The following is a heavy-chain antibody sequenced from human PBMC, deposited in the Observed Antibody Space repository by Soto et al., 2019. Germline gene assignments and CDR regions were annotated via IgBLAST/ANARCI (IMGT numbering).Heavy chain of an antibody. J-gene: IGHJ6*02. D-gene: IGHD1-26*01. V-gene: IGHV3-33*01. CDR3: ARDISAEWDYGMDV. CDR1: GFTFSSYG. Sequence: GGSLRLSCAASGFTFSSYGMHWVRQAPGKGLEWVAVIWYDGSNKYYADSVKGRFTISRDNSKNTLYLQMNSLRAEDTAVYYCARDISAEWDYGMDVWGQGTTVTVSS. CDR2: IWYDGSNK.